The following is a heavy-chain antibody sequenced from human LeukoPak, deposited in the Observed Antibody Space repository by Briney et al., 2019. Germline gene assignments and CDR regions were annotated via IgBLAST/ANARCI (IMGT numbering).Heavy chain of an antibody. Sequence: PSETLSLTCTVSGGSISSYYWSWIRQPAGKGLEWIGRIYTSGSTNYNPSLKSRVTMSVDTSKNQFSLKLSSMTAADTAVYYCARGPPYYDFWSGNNWFDPWGQGTLVTVSS. J-gene: IGHJ5*02. CDR2: IYTSGST. D-gene: IGHD3-3*01. CDR1: GGSISSYY. CDR3: ARGPPYYDFWSGNNWFDP. V-gene: IGHV4-4*07.